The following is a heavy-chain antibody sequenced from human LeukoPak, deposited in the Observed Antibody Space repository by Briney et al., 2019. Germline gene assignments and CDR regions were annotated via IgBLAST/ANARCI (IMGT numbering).Heavy chain of an antibody. CDR1: GFTFSSYS. Sequence: GGFLRLSCAASGFTFSSYSMNWVRQAPGKGLEWVSYISSSSSTIYYADSVKGRFTISRDNSKNTLYLQMNSLRAEDTAVYYCAREVAVAGTYYFDYWGQGTLVTVSS. D-gene: IGHD6-19*01. J-gene: IGHJ4*02. CDR3: AREVAVAGTYYFDY. CDR2: ISSSSSTI. V-gene: IGHV3-48*01.